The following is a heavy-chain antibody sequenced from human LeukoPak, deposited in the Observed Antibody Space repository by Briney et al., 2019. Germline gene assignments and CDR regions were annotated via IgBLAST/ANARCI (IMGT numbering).Heavy chain of an antibody. V-gene: IGHV3-74*01. Sequence: GGSLRLSCAASGFTFSSFWMHWVRQAPGKGLVWVSRINTDGSSTDYADSVKGRFTISRDNAKNSLYLQMNSLRAEDTAVYYCAREGQDIVVVPAAELDYWGQGTLVTVSS. D-gene: IGHD2-2*01. J-gene: IGHJ4*02. CDR1: GFTFSSFW. CDR3: AREGQDIVVVPAAELDY. CDR2: INTDGSST.